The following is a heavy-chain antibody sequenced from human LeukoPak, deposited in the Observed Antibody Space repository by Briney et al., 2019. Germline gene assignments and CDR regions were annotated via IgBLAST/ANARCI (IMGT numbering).Heavy chain of an antibody. D-gene: IGHD4-11*01. CDR2: IYYSGSA. V-gene: IGHV4-31*03. CDR1: GGSISSGGYY. J-gene: IGHJ4*02. CDR3: ARGFNTVTSYFDY. Sequence: SQTLSLTCTVSGGSISSGGYYWRWIRQHPGKGLEWIGYIYYSGSAYYNPSLKSRVTISVDTSKNQFSLKLSSVTAADTAVYYCARGFNTVTSYFDYWGQGTLVTVSS.